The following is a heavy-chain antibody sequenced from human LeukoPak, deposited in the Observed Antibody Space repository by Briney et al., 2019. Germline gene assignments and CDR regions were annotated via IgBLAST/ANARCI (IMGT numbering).Heavy chain of an antibody. CDR1: GYTFTSYD. Sequence: ASVKVSCKASGYTFTSYDINWVRQATGQGLEWMGWMNPNSGNTGYAQKFQGRVTMTRNTSISTAYMELSSLRSEDTAVYYCARRGTPPSAYCGGDCSRVDYWGQGTLVTVSS. CDR3: ARRGTPPSAYCGGDCSRVDY. V-gene: IGHV1-8*01. D-gene: IGHD2-21*01. CDR2: MNPNSGNT. J-gene: IGHJ4*02.